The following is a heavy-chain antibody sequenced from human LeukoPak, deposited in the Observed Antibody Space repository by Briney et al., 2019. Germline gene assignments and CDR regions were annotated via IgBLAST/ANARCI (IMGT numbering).Heavy chain of an antibody. V-gene: IGHV1-58*01. CDR3: AADPGAARGMAFDI. D-gene: IGHD6-6*01. J-gene: IGHJ3*02. Sequence: GTSVKVSCKASGFTFTSSAVQWVRQARGQRLEWIGWIVVGSGNTNYAQKFQERVTFTRDMSTSTAYMELSSLRSEDTAVYYCAADPGAARGMAFDIWGQGTMVTVSS. CDR2: IVVGSGNT. CDR1: GFTFTSSA.